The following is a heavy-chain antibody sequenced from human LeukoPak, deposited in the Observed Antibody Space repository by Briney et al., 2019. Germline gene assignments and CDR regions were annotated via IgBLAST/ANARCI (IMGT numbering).Heavy chain of an antibody. J-gene: IGHJ5*02. CDR2: IYYSGST. Sequence: SETLSLTCTVSGGSISSSSYYWGWVRQPPGKGLEWIGSIYYSGSTYYNPSLKSRVTISVDTSKNQFSLKLSSVTAADTAVYYCARATYNWNYNWFDPWGQGTLVTVSS. V-gene: IGHV4-39*07. D-gene: IGHD1-1*01. CDR3: ARATYNWNYNWFDP. CDR1: GGSISSSSYY.